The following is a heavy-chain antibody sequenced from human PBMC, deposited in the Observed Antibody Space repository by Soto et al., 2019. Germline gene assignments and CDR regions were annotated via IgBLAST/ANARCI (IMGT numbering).Heavy chain of an antibody. CDR2: IYYIGST. CDR3: ARGRGKSQNLDY. V-gene: IGHV4-59*01. J-gene: IGHJ4*02. CDR1: GDSISGYY. D-gene: IGHD6-25*01. Sequence: ETLSLTCNVSGDSISGYYWTWIRQPPGKGLEWIGYIYYIGSTNYNPSLKSRLSISVDASKSQLSLKLTSVTAADTAVYYCARGRGKSQNLDYWGQGTLVTVSS.